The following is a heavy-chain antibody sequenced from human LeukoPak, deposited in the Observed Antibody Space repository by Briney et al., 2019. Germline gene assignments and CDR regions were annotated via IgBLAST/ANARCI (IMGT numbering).Heavy chain of an antibody. Sequence: SQTLSLTCTVSGGSISSGDYYWHWIRQPAGKGLEWIGRIYASGSTNYNPSLKSRVTISIDTSKNQFSLELNSVTAADTAVYYCARRGDVWGQGTLVTVSS. CDR3: ARRGDV. CDR1: GGSISSGDYY. J-gene: IGHJ4*02. CDR2: IYASGST. D-gene: IGHD3-10*01. V-gene: IGHV4-61*02.